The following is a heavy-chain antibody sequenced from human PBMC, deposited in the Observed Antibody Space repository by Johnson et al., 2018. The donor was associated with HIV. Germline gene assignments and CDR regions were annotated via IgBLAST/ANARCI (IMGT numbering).Heavy chain of an antibody. CDR3: AKRQPLVGASF. D-gene: IGHD1-26*01. Sequence: QVQLVESGGGLVKAGGSLRLSSAASGFSFSNAWMSWVRQAPGKGLEWISYISNSASAIYYADSVKGRFTISRDNAKNTLYLQMNSLRAEDTAVYYCAKRQPLVGASFWGQGTMVTVSS. CDR2: ISNSASAI. V-gene: IGHV3-11*01. J-gene: IGHJ3*01. CDR1: GFSFSNAW.